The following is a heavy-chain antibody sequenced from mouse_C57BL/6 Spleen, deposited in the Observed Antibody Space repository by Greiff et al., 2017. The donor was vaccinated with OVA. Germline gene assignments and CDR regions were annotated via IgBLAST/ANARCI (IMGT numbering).Heavy chain of an antibody. CDR2: IRSKSSNYAT. Sequence: EVHLVESGGGLVQPKGSLKLSCAASGFTFNTYAMHWVRQAPGKGLEWVARIRSKSSNYATYYADSVKDRFTISRDDSQSMLYLQMNNLKTEDTAMYYCVRDPASWEGGYYAMDYWGQGTSVTVSS. D-gene: IGHD4-1*01. J-gene: IGHJ4*01. V-gene: IGHV10-3*01. CDR1: GFTFNTYA. CDR3: VRDPASWEGGYYAMDY.